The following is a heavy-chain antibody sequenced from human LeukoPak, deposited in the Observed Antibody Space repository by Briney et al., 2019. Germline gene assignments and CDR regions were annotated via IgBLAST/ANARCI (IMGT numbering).Heavy chain of an antibody. CDR2: IHDTAGI. Sequence: SETLSLTCTVSGGPLSGFHWGWIRQTPGKGLEWIANIHDTAGIGYDPSLKSRVTISLDTSKSQFSLSLRSVTAADAAVYYCARWSSCGGDCYWLDYWGQGTLVTVSS. CDR1: GGPLSGFH. V-gene: IGHV4-59*08. J-gene: IGHJ4*02. CDR3: ARWSSCGGDCYWLDY. D-gene: IGHD2-21*02.